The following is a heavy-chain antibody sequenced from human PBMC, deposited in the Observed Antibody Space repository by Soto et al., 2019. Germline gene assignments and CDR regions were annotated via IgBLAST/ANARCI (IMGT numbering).Heavy chain of an antibody. V-gene: IGHV1-69*06. CDR3: ARCHSDSSGPGYLDS. CDR2: VIPMFPNA. Sequence: QVRLVQSEAEVKKAGSSVKVSCKASGGTFISDAVTWVRQAPGQGLEWRGGVIPMFPNANYAQKFQGRATITAYNSTSTVYKELHSLKSEDTALYYCARCHSDSSGPGYLDSWGQGTLVTVTS. CDR1: GGTFISDA. J-gene: IGHJ4*02. D-gene: IGHD3-22*01.